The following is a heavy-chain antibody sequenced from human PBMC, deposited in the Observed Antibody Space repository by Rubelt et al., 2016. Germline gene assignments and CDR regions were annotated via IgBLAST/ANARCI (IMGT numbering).Heavy chain of an antibody. V-gene: IGHV4-39*07. CDR1: GDSVSSNNYY. J-gene: IGHJ4*02. CDR2: IFHSWTT. D-gene: IGHD6-6*01. CDR3: ARVGQLVFPHFDY. Sequence: QVQLQESGPGLVKPSETLSLTCTVSGDSVSSNNYYWSWVRQPPGTGLEWIGSIFHSWTTYYNPSLKSRVTISVDTDKNQFSLGLNSGTAADTAVYYCARVGQLVFPHFDYWGQGTLVTVSS.